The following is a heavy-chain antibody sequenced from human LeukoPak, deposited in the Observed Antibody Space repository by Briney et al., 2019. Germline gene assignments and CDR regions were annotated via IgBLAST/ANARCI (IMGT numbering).Heavy chain of an antibody. J-gene: IGHJ3*02. CDR2: INPSGGST. CDR1: GYTFTSYY. CDR3: ARDPHRMAVAGSGAFDI. D-gene: IGHD6-19*01. Sequence: ASVKVSSKASGYTFTSYYMHWVPQAPGQGLEWMGIINPSGGSTSYAQKFQGRVTMTRDTSTSTVYMELSSLRSEDMAVYYCARDPHRMAVAGSGAFDIWGQGTMVTVSS. V-gene: IGHV1-46*01.